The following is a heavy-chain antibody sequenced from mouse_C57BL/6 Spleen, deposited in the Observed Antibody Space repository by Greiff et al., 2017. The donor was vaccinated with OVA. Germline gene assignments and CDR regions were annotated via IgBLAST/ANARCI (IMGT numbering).Heavy chain of an antibody. CDR3: ARDSYDSYAMDY. Sequence: DVKLVESEGGLVQPGSSMKLSCTASGFTFSDYYMAWVRQVPEKGLEWVANITYDGSSTYYLDSLKSRFIISRDNAKNILYLQKSRLKSEDTATYYCARDSYDSYAMDYWGQGTSVTVSS. J-gene: IGHJ4*01. CDR2: ITYDGSST. V-gene: IGHV5-16*01. D-gene: IGHD1-1*01. CDR1: GFTFSDYY.